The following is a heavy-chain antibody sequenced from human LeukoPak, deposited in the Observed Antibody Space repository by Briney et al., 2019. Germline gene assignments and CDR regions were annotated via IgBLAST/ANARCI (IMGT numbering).Heavy chain of an antibody. CDR2: ANRDGSET. CDR1: GFSLSSHW. V-gene: IGHV3-7*03. Sequence: PGGSLRLSCAASGFSLSSHWMTWVRQVPGRGPEWVANANRDGSETYYLVSVKGRFTISKDNAKNSLYLQMNSLRAEDTALYHCARNNGMDVWGQGTTVIVSS. J-gene: IGHJ6*02. CDR3: ARNNGMDV.